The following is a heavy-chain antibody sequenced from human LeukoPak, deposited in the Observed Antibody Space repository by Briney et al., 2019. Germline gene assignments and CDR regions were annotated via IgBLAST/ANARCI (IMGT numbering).Heavy chain of an antibody. V-gene: IGHV3-7*05. CDR3: ARDGNSGSYFRVPYYYYGMDV. CDR1: GFTFMTYW. CDR2: INKDGSEI. Sequence: HPGGSLRLSCEASGFTFMTYWMNWVRQAPGKGLEWVANINKDGSEIYYVDSVRGRFTISRDNAKNSLYLQMNSLRAEDTAVYYCARDGNSGSYFRVPYYYYGMDVWGQGTTVTVSS. J-gene: IGHJ6*02. D-gene: IGHD1-26*01.